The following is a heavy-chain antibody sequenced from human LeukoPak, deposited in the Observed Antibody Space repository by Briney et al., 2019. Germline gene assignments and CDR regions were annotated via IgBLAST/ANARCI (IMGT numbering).Heavy chain of an antibody. J-gene: IGHJ4*02. Sequence: GGSLRLSCAASGFTVSSNYMSWVRQAPGKGLEWVSVIYSGGSTYYADSVKGRFTISRDNSKNTLYLQINSLRAEDTAVYYCARDQSYDYVWGSYRYFDYWGQGTLVTVSS. CDR2: IYSGGST. CDR3: ARDQSYDYVWGSYRYFDY. CDR1: GFTVSSNY. D-gene: IGHD3-16*02. V-gene: IGHV3-53*01.